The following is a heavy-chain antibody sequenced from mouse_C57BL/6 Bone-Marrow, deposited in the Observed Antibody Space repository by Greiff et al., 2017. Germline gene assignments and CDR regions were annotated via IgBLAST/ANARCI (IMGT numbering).Heavy chain of an antibody. D-gene: IGHD1-1*01. Sequence: VQLQQSGPELVKPGASVKISCKASGYAFSSSWMNWVKQRPGQGLEWIGRIYPGDGDTNYNGKFKGKATLTADKSSSTAYMQLSSLTSEDSAVYFCARKLRAYFDYWGQGTTLTVSS. CDR3: ARKLRAYFDY. CDR2: IYPGDGDT. V-gene: IGHV1-82*01. J-gene: IGHJ2*01. CDR1: GYAFSSSW.